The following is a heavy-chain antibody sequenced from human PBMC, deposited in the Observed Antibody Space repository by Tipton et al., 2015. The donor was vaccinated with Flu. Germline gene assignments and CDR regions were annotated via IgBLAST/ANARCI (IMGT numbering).Heavy chain of an antibody. CDR1: GYSISSDYY. J-gene: IGHJ4*02. Sequence: LRLSCAVSGYSISSDYYWGWIRQPPGKGLEWIGNIFHTGTTYHNPSLKSRVTISVDTSKNQFSLKLRSVTAADTAVYYCARDLPRVRGVIITSYFDYWGQGTLVTVSS. CDR3: ARDLPRVRGVIITSYFDY. CDR2: IFHTGTT. D-gene: IGHD3-10*01. V-gene: IGHV4-38-2*02.